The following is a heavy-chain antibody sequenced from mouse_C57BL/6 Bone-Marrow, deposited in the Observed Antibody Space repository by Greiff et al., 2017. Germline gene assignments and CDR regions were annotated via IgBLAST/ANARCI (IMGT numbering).Heavy chain of an antibody. J-gene: IGHJ1*03. CDR1: GFTFRSYT. D-gene: IGHD1-1*01. Sequence: EVKLMESGGGLVKPGGSLKLSCAASGFTFRSYTLSLVRHTPEKRLQWVAALTGGCGNTYSPDSVKGRFTILSDNDKHILYLQMSSLRSEDTALYYCARQVTTVLATKYFDVWGTGTTVTVSS. V-gene: IGHV5-9*01. CDR3: ARQVTTVLATKYFDV. CDR2: LTGGCGNT.